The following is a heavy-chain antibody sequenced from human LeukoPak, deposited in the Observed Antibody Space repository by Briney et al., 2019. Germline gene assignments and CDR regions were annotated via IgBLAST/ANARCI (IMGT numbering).Heavy chain of an antibody. V-gene: IGHV3-21*01. Sequence: GGSLRLSCAASGFTVSSNYMNWVRQAPGKGLEWVSSISSSSSYIYYADSVKGRFTISRDNAKNSLYLQMNSLRAEDTAVYYCARAVDSSGPPWGQGTLVTVSS. CDR3: ARAVDSSGPP. D-gene: IGHD3-22*01. CDR2: ISSSSSYI. J-gene: IGHJ5*02. CDR1: GFTVSSNY.